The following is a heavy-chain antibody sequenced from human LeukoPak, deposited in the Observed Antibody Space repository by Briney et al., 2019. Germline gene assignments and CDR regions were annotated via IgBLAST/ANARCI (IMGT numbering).Heavy chain of an antibody. CDR2: ISYDGSNK. CDR1: GFTFSSYA. V-gene: IGHV3-30-3*01. Sequence: PPGGSLRLSCAASGFTFSSYAMHWVRQAPGKGLEWVAVISYDGSNKYYADPVKGRFTISRDNSKNTLYLQMNSLRAEDTAVYYCARGGPNYSFDYWGQGTLVTVSS. D-gene: IGHD3-10*01. J-gene: IGHJ4*02. CDR3: ARGGPNYSFDY.